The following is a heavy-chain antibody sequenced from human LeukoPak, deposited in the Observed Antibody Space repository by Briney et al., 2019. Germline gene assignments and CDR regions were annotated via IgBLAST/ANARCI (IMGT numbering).Heavy chain of an antibody. J-gene: IGHJ4*02. CDR1: GFTFTSYW. CDR2: TKHDGSER. D-gene: IGHD2-21*02. Sequence: GGSERLSCAASGFTFTSYWMTWVRQAPGKGLEWVANTKHDGSERYYVDSVKGRFTISRDNVKNSLFLQMDSLRAEDTAVYYCARGGLYGDYYFDYWGQGTLVTVTS. V-gene: IGHV3-7*04. CDR3: ARGGLYGDYYFDY.